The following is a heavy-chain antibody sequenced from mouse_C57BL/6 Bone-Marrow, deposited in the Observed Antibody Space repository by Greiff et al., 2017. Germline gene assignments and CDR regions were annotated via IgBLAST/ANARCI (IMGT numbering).Heavy chain of an antibody. Sequence: EVKLQESGAELVRPGASVKLSCTASGFNFKDDYMHWVKQRPEQGLEWIGWIDPENGDTKYASKFQGKATITADTSSNTAYLQLSSLTSEDAAVYYCTTDWDWFAYWGQGTLVTVSA. D-gene: IGHD4-1*01. CDR2: IDPENGDT. V-gene: IGHV14-4*01. J-gene: IGHJ3*01. CDR3: TTDWDWFAY. CDR1: GFNFKDDY.